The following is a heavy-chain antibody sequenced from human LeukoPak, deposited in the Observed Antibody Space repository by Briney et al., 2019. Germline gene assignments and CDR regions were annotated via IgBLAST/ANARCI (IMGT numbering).Heavy chain of an antibody. Sequence: ASVKVSCKASGYTFTSYAMYWVRQAPGQRLEWMGWINAGNGNTKYSQKFQGRVTITRDTSASTAYMELSSLRSEDTAVYYCATTPGFDKQGYFDYWGQGTLVTVSS. CDR1: GYTFTSYA. CDR3: ATTPGFDKQGYFDY. J-gene: IGHJ4*02. D-gene: IGHD1/OR15-1a*01. V-gene: IGHV1-3*01. CDR2: INAGNGNT.